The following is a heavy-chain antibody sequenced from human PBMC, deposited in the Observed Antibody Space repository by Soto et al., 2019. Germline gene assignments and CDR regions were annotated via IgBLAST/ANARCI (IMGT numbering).Heavy chain of an antibody. J-gene: IGHJ4*02. D-gene: IGHD6-13*01. Sequence: QVQLVQSGPEVKKPGASVKVSCKASGYTLAAYGISWVRQAPGQGLEWMGWISPYDGDTTYAQTFKGRVTLATDTSMSTAYLELRSLRSDDSAVYYCARDLYSNAPAFDYWGQGTLVTVSS. CDR3: ARDLYSNAPAFDY. CDR1: GYTLAAYG. V-gene: IGHV1-18*01. CDR2: ISPYDGDT.